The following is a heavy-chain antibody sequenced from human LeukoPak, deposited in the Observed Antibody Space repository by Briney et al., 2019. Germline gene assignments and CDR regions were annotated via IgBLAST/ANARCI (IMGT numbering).Heavy chain of an antibody. D-gene: IGHD2-15*01. V-gene: IGHV3-13*01. J-gene: IGHJ6*02. CDR2: ICTAGDT. Sequence: PGGSLRLSCAASGFTFSSYDMHWVRQATGKGLEWVSAICTAGDTYYPGSVKGRFTISRENAKNSLYLQMSSLRAGDTAVYYCARGYCSGGSCFTGMDVWGQGTTVTVSS. CDR3: ARGYCSGGSCFTGMDV. CDR1: GFTFSSYD.